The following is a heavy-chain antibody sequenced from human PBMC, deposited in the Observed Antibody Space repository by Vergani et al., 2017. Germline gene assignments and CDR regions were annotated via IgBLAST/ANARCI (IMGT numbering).Heavy chain of an antibody. CDR2: IYSGGST. V-gene: IGHV3-NL1*01. CDR3: ARDRVDIVATTTYYYYYYGMDV. J-gene: IGHJ6*02. Sequence: QVQLVESGGGVVQPGRSLRLSCAASGFRFSSYGMNWVRQAPGKGLEWVAVIYSGGSTYYADSVKGRFTISRHNSKNTLYLQMNSLRAEDTAVYYCARDRVDIVATTTYYYYYYGMDVWGQGTTVTVSS. D-gene: IGHD5-12*01. CDR1: GFRFSSYG.